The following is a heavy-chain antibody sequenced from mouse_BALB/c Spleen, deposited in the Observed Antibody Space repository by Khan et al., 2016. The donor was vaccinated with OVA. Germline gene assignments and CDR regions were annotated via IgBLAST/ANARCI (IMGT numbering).Heavy chain of an antibody. Sequence: QVQLQQPGPELVKPGASVKMSCKASGYTFTDYDIRWVKQRTGQGLEWIGEIYPGSGSTFYNEKFKGKATLTADKSSNTAYMQLSSLTSEDSAVXFCAKIFYGNSYAMDYWGQGTAVTVSS. CDR1: GYTFTDYD. CDR2: IYPGSGST. V-gene: IGHV1-77*01. D-gene: IGHD2-1*01. CDR3: AKIFYGNSYAMDY. J-gene: IGHJ4*01.